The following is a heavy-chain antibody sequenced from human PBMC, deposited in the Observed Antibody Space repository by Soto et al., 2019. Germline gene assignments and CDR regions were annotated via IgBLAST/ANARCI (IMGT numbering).Heavy chain of an antibody. J-gene: IGHJ6*02. CDR3: ARDSAYGMDV. CDR1: GFTFSRYA. D-gene: IGHD2-2*01. V-gene: IGHV3-21*01. Sequence: PGGFLRRSCAASGFTFSRYAMNLVRQAAGKGVEWVLAISSRSRYIYYGASVKGRFTISRDNAKSSQYLQMNSPRAEDTAVYYCARDSAYGMDVWGQGTTVTVSS. CDR2: ISSRSRYI.